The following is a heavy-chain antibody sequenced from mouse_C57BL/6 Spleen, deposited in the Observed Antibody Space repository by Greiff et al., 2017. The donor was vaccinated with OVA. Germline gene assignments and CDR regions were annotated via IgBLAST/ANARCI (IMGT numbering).Heavy chain of an antibody. V-gene: IGHV1-78*01. CDR2: IYPRDGST. Sequence: QVQLQQSDAELVKPGASVKISCKVSGYTFTDHTIHWMKQRPEQGLEWIGYIYPRDGSTKYNEKFKGKATLTADKSSSTAYMQLNSLTSEDSAVYFCARRYYYGSGDYAMDYWGQGTSVTVSS. CDR1: GYTFTDHT. D-gene: IGHD1-1*01. CDR3: ARRYYYGSGDYAMDY. J-gene: IGHJ4*01.